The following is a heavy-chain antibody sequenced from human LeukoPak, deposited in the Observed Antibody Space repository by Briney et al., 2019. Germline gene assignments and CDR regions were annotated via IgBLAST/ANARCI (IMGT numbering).Heavy chain of an antibody. CDR1: GFTFSSYG. Sequence: GGSLRLSCAASGFTFSSYGLHWVRQAPGKGLEWVAVIWYAGSNKYYADSVKGRFTISRDNSKNTLYLQMNSLRAEDTAVYYCAKQAYSYGLDYWGQGTLVTVSS. V-gene: IGHV3-33*06. CDR2: IWYAGSNK. J-gene: IGHJ4*02. CDR3: AKQAYSYGLDY. D-gene: IGHD5-18*01.